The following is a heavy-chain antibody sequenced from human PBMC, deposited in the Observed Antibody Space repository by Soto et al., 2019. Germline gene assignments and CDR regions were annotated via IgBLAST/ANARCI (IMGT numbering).Heavy chain of an antibody. Sequence: QVQLRESGGGVVQPGRSLRLSSAASGFTFSLFSLHWVRQPPGKGLDWVAVVSTDVNNKFYASSVKGRFTISRDNSKNTMYLQMNNLSPEDTAVYYCARGNSDVWGQGTTVTVSS. V-gene: IGHV3-30-3*01. CDR1: GFTFSLFS. J-gene: IGHJ6*02. CDR3: ARGNSDV. D-gene: IGHD1-7*01. CDR2: VSTDVNNK.